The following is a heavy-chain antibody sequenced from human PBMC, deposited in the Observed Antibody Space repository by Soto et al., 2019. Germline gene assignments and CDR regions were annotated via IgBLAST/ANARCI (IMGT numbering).Heavy chain of an antibody. CDR3: AKPNYYDNSGPFDY. CDR2: IIPIFDTA. D-gene: IGHD3-22*01. V-gene: IGHV1-69*13. Sequence: SVKVSGKASGGTFSRYAISWVRQAPGQGLEWMGGIIPIFDTANYAQMFQGRVTITADESTTTAYMELSSLRSEDTAVYYCAKPNYYDNSGPFDYWGQGTLVTVSS. CDR1: GGTFSRYA. J-gene: IGHJ4*02.